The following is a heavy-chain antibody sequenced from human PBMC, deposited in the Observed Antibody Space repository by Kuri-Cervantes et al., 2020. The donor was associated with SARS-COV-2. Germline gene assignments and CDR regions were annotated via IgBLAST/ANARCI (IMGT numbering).Heavy chain of an antibody. D-gene: IGHD4-11*01. Sequence: GESLKISCAASGFTFSSYAMSWVRQAPGKGLEWVSPISGSGGSTYYPDSVKGRFTISRDNSKNTLYLQMNSLRAEDTAVYYCARDRATVTTLNGMDVWGQGTTVTVSS. J-gene: IGHJ6*02. CDR3: ARDRATVTTLNGMDV. CDR1: GFTFSSYA. V-gene: IGHV3-23*01. CDR2: ISGSGGST.